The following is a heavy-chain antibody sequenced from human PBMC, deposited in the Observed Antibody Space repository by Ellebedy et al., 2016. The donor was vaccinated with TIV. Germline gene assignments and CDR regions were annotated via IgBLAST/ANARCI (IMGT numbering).Heavy chain of an antibody. D-gene: IGHD6-19*01. CDR1: GFTFSSYW. Sequence: GESLKISCAASGFTFSSYWMHWVRQAPGKGLVWVSRINSDGSTTTYADSVKGRFTISRDNAKNSVYLQMNSLRDEDTAVYYCARGGSAWHGFDYWGQGTLVTVSS. V-gene: IGHV3-74*01. CDR3: ARGGSAWHGFDY. J-gene: IGHJ4*02. CDR2: INSDGSTT.